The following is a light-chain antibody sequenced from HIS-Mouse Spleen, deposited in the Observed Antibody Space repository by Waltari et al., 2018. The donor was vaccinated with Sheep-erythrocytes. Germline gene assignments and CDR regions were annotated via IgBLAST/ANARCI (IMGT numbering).Light chain of an antibody. Sequence: QSALTQPPSASGSPGQSVTISCTGTSSDVGGYNYVSWSQQHPGKAPKLLIYEVSKGPSGVPDRFSGSKSGHTASLTVSGLQAEDEADYYCSSYAGSNNWVFGGGTKLTVL. J-gene: IGLJ3*02. CDR2: EVS. CDR3: SSYAGSNNWV. V-gene: IGLV2-8*01. CDR1: SSDVGGYNY.